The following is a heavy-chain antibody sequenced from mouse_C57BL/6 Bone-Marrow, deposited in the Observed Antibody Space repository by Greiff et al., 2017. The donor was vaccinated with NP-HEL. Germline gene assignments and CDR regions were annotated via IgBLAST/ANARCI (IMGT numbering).Heavy chain of an antibody. CDR3: ARFYYGNSDY. D-gene: IGHD2-1*01. CDR1: GYTFTSYG. CDR2: IYPRSGNT. J-gene: IGHJ2*01. V-gene: IGHV1-81*01. Sequence: VQLQQSGAELARPGASVKLSCKASGYTFTSYGISWVKQRPGQGLEWIGEIYPRSGNTYYNEKFKGKATLTADKSSSTAYMELRSLTSEDSAVCSSARFYYGNSDYWGQGTTLTVSS.